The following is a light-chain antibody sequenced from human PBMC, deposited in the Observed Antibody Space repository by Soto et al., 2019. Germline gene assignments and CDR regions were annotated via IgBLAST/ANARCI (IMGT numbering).Light chain of an antibody. V-gene: IGLV1-44*01. CDR2: TDN. J-gene: IGLJ1*01. CDR1: SSNIGINT. Sequence: QSVLTQPPSASGTPGQRVTISCSGSSSNIGINTVNWYQQVPGTAPKLLIYTDNQRPSGVPDRFSGSKSGTSASLAISGLQSEDEADYYCAAWDGSLNGIYVFGNGTKVTV. CDR3: AAWDGSLNGIYV.